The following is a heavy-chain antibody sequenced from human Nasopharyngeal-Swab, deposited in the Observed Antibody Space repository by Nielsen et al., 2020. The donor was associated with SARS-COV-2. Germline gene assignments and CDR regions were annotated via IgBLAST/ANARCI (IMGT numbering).Heavy chain of an antibody. J-gene: IGHJ6*03. Sequence: GGSLRLSCAASGFTFSSYGMHWVRKAPGKGLEGVAVISSDGSNKYYADSVKGRFTISRDNSKNTLYLQMNSLRAEDTAVYYCAKDAAYYDFWSGYSSEASYYYYYYMDVWGKGTTVTVSS. V-gene: IGHV3-30*18. D-gene: IGHD3-3*01. CDR2: ISSDGSNK. CDR3: AKDAAYYDFWSGYSSEASYYYYYYMDV. CDR1: GFTFSSYG.